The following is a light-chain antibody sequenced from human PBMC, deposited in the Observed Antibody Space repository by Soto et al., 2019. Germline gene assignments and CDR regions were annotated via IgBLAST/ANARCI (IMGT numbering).Light chain of an antibody. CDR3: SSYTSSSTVV. Sequence: QSALTQPASVSGSPGQSITISCTGTSSDVGGYNYVSWYQQHAGKAPKLMIYAVSNRPSGVANRFSGARSGNTASLTISGLQAEDEAAYYFSSYTSSSTVVFGGGTKLAVL. J-gene: IGLJ2*01. CDR2: AVS. V-gene: IGLV2-14*01. CDR1: SSDVGGYNY.